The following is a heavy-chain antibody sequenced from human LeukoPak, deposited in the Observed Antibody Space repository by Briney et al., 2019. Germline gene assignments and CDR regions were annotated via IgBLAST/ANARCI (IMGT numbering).Heavy chain of an antibody. CDR2: IYYSAST. D-gene: IGHD2-2*01. CDR1: GGSISSGDYY. Sequence: RSSETLSLTCTVSGGSISSGDYYWSWIRQPPGKGLEWIGYIYYSASTYYNPSLKRRVTISVDTSKNQFSLKLSSVTAADTAVYYCTKVAVVPAATATAYWGQGTLVTVSS. V-gene: IGHV4-30-4*01. J-gene: IGHJ4*02. CDR3: TKVAVVPAATATAY.